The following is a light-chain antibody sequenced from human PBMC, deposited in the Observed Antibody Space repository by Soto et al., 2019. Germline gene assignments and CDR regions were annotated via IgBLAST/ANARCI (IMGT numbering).Light chain of an antibody. Sequence: QSVLTLPPSVSGAPGQRVTISCTGSSSNIGAGYDVHWYQQLPGTAPKLLIYGNSNRPSGVPDRFSGSKSGTSASLAITGLQAEDEADYYCPSYDSSLSGYVFGTGTKLTVL. CDR3: PSYDSSLSGYV. J-gene: IGLJ1*01. V-gene: IGLV1-40*01. CDR2: GNS. CDR1: SSNIGAGYD.